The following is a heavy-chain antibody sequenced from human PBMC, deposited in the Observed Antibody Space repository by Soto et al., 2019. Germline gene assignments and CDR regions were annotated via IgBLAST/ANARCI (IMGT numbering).Heavy chain of an antibody. CDR2: ISSSSSYI. J-gene: IGHJ2*01. V-gene: IGHV3-21*01. Sequence: EVQLVESGGGLVKPGGSLRLSCAASGFTFSSYSMNWVRQAPGKGLEWVSSISSSSSYIYYAVSVKGRFTISRDNAKNTLYRQMNGMRATDTAVYYCARGVVVPAAPGLGYFDLWGRGTLVTVSS. D-gene: IGHD2-2*01. CDR3: ARGVVVPAAPGLGYFDL. CDR1: GFTFSSYS.